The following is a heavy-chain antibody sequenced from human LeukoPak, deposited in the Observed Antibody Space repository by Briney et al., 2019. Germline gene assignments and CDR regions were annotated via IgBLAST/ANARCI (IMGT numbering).Heavy chain of an antibody. CDR2: IISIFGTA. Sequence: VASVKVSCKASGGTFSSYAISWVRQPPGQGLEWMGGIISIFGTANYAQKFQGRVTITADESTSTAYMELSSLRSEDTAVYYCAAGLQLENLGDFDYWGQGTLVTVSS. CDR1: GGTFSSYA. J-gene: IGHJ4*02. V-gene: IGHV1-69*13. CDR3: AAGLQLENLGDFDY. D-gene: IGHD1-1*01.